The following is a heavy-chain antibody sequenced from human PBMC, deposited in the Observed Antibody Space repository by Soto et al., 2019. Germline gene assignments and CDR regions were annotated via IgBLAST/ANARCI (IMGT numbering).Heavy chain of an antibody. CDR3: ARAFVYYDSGGYLLW. J-gene: IGHJ4*02. V-gene: IGHV1-2*02. CDR1: GYTFTGYY. CDR2: INPNNGDT. D-gene: IGHD3-22*01. Sequence: QVQLVQSGAEVKKPGASVKVSCKASGYTFTGYYLHWVRQAPGQGLEWMGWINPNNGDTNYAQKFQDRVTMNGETSVSTAYMESSRMTSDDAAVYYCARAFVYYDSGGYLLWWGQGAQVTVSS.